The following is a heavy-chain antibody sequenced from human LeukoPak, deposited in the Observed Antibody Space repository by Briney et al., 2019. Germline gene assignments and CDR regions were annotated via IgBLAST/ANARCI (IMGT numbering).Heavy chain of an antibody. CDR3: ARGLSYSWIG. D-gene: IGHD2/OR15-2a*01. CDR2: IYHSGST. Sequence: KSSETLSLTCTVSGGSISSGGYYWSWIRQPPGKGLEWIGYIYHSGSTYYNPSLKSRVTISVDRSKNQFSLKLSSVTAADTAVYYCARGLSYSWIGWGPGTLVTVSS. CDR1: GGSISSGGYY. V-gene: IGHV4-30-2*01. J-gene: IGHJ4*02.